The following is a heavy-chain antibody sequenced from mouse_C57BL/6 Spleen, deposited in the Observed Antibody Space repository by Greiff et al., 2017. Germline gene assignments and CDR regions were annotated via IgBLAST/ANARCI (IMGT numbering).Heavy chain of an antibody. V-gene: IGHV1-50*01. CDR3: AREGY. J-gene: IGHJ2*01. Sequence: QVQLQQPGAELVKPGASVKLSCKASGYTFTSYWMQWVKQRPGQGLEWIGEIDPSASYTNYNQKFKGKATLTVDTYSSTAYVQLSSLTSEDSAVYYCAREGYWGQGTTLTVAS. CDR1: GYTFTSYW. CDR2: IDPSASYT.